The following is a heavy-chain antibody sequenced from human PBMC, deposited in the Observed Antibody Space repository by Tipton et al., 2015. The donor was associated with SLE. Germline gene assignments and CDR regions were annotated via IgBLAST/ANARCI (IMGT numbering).Heavy chain of an antibody. CDR2: ISSSSSPI. CDR3: AAGAAGSY. V-gene: IGHV3-48*01. Sequence: LSLTCAASGLTFNTYTMNWVRQAPGKGLEWVSYISSSSSPIYYADSAKGRFTISRDNAKSSLYLQMNSLRAEDTAVYYCAAGAAGSYWGQGTLVTVSS. CDR1: GLTFNTYT. D-gene: IGHD6-13*01. J-gene: IGHJ4*02.